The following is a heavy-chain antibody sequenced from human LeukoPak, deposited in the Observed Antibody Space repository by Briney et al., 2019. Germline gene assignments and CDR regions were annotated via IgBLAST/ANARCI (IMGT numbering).Heavy chain of an antibody. CDR1: GFTPSTFI. D-gene: IGHD5-12*01. J-gene: IGHJ4*02. CDR3: ARTNGYSGYVSYDY. CDR2: INSGSRTI. Sequence: GSLRPPCGASGFTPSTFIMNWGRQAPGKGLGGGSYINSGSRTIYYADSVKGRFTISRDNAKNSLYLQMNSLRAEDTAVYYCARTNGYSGYVSYDYWGQGTLVTVSS. V-gene: IGHV3-48*01.